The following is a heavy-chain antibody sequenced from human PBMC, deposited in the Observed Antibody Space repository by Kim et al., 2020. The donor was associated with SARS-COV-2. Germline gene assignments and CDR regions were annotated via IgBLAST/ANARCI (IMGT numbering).Heavy chain of an antibody. CDR3: ARGDCSGGSRQSFDY. Sequence: SETLSLTCAVSGGSISSSNWWSWVRQPPGKGLEWIGEIYHSGSTNYNPSLKSRVTISVDKSKNQFSLKLSSVTAADTAVYYCARGDCSGGSRQSFDYWGQGTLVTVSS. V-gene: IGHV4-4*02. CDR1: GGSISSSNW. J-gene: IGHJ4*02. CDR2: IYHSGST. D-gene: IGHD2-15*01.